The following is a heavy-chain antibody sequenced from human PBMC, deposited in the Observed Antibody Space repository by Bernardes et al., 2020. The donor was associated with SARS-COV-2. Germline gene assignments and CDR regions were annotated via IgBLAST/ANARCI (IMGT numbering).Heavy chain of an antibody. Sequence: GGSLRLSCAASGFSFSSYAMSWVRQAPGKGLEWVAVIWYDGSNKYYADSVKGRFTISRDNSKNTLYLQMNSLRAEDTAVYYCARDATYYDSSGYYYPSYYYYGMDVWGQGTTVTVSS. D-gene: IGHD3-22*01. V-gene: IGHV3-33*08. J-gene: IGHJ6*02. CDR3: ARDATYYDSSGYYYPSYYYYGMDV. CDR2: IWYDGSNK. CDR1: GFSFSSYA.